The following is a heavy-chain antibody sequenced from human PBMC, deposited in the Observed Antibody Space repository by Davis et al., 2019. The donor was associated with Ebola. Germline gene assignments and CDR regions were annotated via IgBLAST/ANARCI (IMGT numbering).Heavy chain of an antibody. J-gene: IGHJ4*02. Sequence: ASVKVSCKASNYTFSNYGISWVRQAGQGLAWMGWISASNGKANYAQNFQGRVTLTTDTSTSTTYMELRSLRSDDTAMYFCATTMFTRNRDWGQGTLVTVSS. D-gene: IGHD1/OR15-1a*01. CDR1: NYTFSNYG. CDR3: ATTMFTRNRD. CDR2: ISASNGKA. V-gene: IGHV1-18*01.